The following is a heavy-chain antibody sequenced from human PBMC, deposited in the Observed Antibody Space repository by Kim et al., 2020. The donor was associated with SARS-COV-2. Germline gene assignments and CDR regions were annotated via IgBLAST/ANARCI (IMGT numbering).Heavy chain of an antibody. CDR2: IDPSDSYT. D-gene: IGHD3-22*01. CDR1: GYSFTSYW. J-gene: IGHJ6*02. Sequence: GESLKISCKGSGYSFTSYWISWVRQMPGKGLEWMGRIDPSDSYTNYSPSFQGHVTISADKSISTAYLQWSSLKASDTAMYYCATYDSSGYNYYYYGMDVWGQGTTVTVSS. CDR3: ATYDSSGYNYYYYGMDV. V-gene: IGHV5-10-1*01.